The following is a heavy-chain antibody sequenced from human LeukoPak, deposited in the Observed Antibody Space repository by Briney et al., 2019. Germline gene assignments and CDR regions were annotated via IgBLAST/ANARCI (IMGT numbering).Heavy chain of an antibody. J-gene: IGHJ4*02. CDR1: GGSISNYY. Sequence: SETLSLTCTVSGGSISNYYWGWIRQPPGKGLEWIGNIYSSGSTYYNASLQSRVTISIDTSKNQFSLRLNSVTAADTAMYYCAKSGGYGLIDYWGQGTWVTVSS. CDR2: IYSSGST. D-gene: IGHD1-26*01. V-gene: IGHV4-59*04. CDR3: AKSGGYGLIDY.